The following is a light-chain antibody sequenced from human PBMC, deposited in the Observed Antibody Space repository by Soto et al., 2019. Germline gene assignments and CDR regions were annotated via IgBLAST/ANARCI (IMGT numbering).Light chain of an antibody. CDR1: QSVSSN. CDR3: QQYNNWPPWT. V-gene: IGKV3-15*01. J-gene: IGKJ1*01. Sequence: EIVMTQSPATLSVSPGERATLSCRASQSVSSNLAWYQQKPGQAPRLLIYGASTRATGIPARFSGSGSGTEVPRTISSLQSEDFAVYYCQQYNNWPPWTVGQGTKVEIK. CDR2: GAS.